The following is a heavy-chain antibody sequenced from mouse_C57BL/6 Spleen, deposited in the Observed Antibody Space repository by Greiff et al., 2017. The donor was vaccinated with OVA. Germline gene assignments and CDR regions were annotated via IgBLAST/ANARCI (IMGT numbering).Heavy chain of an antibody. J-gene: IGHJ3*01. Sequence: EVQLQQSGPELVKPGASVKISCKASGYTFTDYYMNWVKQSHGKSLEWIGDINPNNGGTSYNQKFKGKATLTVAKSSSTAYMELRSLTSEDSADYDRARARYGTLFAYWGQGTLVTVSA. V-gene: IGHV1-26*01. CDR1: GYTFTDYY. CDR2: INPNNGGT. D-gene: IGHD1-1*01. CDR3: ARARYGTLFAY.